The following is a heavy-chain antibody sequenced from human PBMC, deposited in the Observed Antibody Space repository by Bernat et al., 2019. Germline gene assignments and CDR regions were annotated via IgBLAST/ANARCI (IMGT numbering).Heavy chain of an antibody. CDR1: GGSFSGYY. D-gene: IGHD2-2*01. CDR2: INHSGST. J-gene: IGHJ6*03. CDR3: ARGGDIVVVPAAHYYYYYMDV. V-gene: IGHV4-34*01. Sequence: CAVYGGSFSGYYWSWIRQPPGKGLEWIGEINHSGSTNYNPSLKSRVTISVDTSKNQFSLKLSSVTAADTAVYYCARGGDIVVVPAAHYYYYYMDVWGKGTTVTVSS.